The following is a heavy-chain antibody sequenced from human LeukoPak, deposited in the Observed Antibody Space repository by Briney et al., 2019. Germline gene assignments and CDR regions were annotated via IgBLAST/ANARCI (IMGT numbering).Heavy chain of an antibody. D-gene: IGHD2-8*01. CDR3: ARVRGDIVLMVYAIGNNWFDP. V-gene: IGHV1-18*01. J-gene: IGHJ5*02. CDR2: ISAYNGNT. CDR1: GYTFTSYG. Sequence: ASVKVSCKASGYTFTSYGISWVRQAPGQGLEWMGWISAYNGNTNYAQKLQGRVTMTTDTSTSTAYMELRSLRSDDTAVYYCARVRGDIVLMVYAIGNNWFDPWGQGTLVTVSS.